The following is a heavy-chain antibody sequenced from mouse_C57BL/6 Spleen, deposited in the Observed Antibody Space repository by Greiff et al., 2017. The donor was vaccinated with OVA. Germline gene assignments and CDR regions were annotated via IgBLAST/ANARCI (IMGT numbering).Heavy chain of an antibody. CDR3: ARAGAGTAWFAY. CDR1: GFTFSSYA. Sequence: EVHLVESGGGLVKPGGSLKLSCAASGFTFSSYAMSWVRQTPEKRLEWVATISAGGSYTYYPDNVKGRFTISRDNAKNNLYLQMSHLKSEDTAMYYCARAGAGTAWFAYWGQGTLVTVSA. V-gene: IGHV5-4*01. CDR2: ISAGGSYT. J-gene: IGHJ3*01. D-gene: IGHD4-1*01.